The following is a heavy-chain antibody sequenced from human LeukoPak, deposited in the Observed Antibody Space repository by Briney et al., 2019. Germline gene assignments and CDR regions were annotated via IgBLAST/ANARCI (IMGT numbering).Heavy chain of an antibody. CDR2: IYYSGST. V-gene: IGHV4-59*01. D-gene: IGHD5-18*01. J-gene: IGHJ4*02. CDR3: ARIEAVTRGYNHAYYFDY. CDR1: GGSISSYY. Sequence: SETLSLTCTVSGGSISSYYWSWIRQPPGKGLEWIGYIYYSGSTNYNPSLKSRVTISVDTSKNQFSLKLSSVTAADTAVYYCARIEAVTRGYNHAYYFDYWGQGTLVTVSS.